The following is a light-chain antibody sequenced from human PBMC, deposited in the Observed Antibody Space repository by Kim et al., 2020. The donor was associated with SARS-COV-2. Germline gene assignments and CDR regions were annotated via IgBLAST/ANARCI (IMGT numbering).Light chain of an antibody. CDR2: GAS. J-gene: IGKJ1*01. CDR1: QSINNN. V-gene: IGKV3-20*01. CDR3: QQYATSGRT. Sequence: LSPGSRATLSCRASQSINNNLAWYQQIPGQAPRLLLYGASYRATGIADRFSGSGSGTDFTLTISRLEPEDFAVYYCQQYATSGRTFGQGTKVDIK.